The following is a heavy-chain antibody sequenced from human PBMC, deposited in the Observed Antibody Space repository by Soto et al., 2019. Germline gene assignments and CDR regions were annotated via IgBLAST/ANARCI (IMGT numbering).Heavy chain of an antibody. Sequence: SETLSLTCAVYGGTSSGYYWSWIRQPPGKGLEWSGEITHSESTKYNPSHKSRVTLSVDTSKNQFSLKLSSVTAADTAVYYCARRRPTDGRWEFANYYGMDVWGQGTPVTGSS. D-gene: IGHD1-26*01. CDR2: ITHSEST. J-gene: IGHJ6*02. CDR3: ARRRPTDGRWEFANYYGMDV. V-gene: IGHV4-34*01. CDR1: GGTSSGYY.